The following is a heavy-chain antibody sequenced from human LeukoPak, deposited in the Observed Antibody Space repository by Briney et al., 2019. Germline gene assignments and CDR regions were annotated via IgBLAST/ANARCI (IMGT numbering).Heavy chain of an antibody. D-gene: IGHD3-22*01. Sequence: ASVKVSCKASGYSSTSYAITWVRQAPGQGLEWMGWISAHNGNTNYAQKRQGRVTMTTDTSTGTAYMELRSLRSDDTAIYYCARDYYDNSGGYFDYWGQGTLVTVSS. V-gene: IGHV1-18*01. CDR2: ISAHNGNT. J-gene: IGHJ4*02. CDR1: GYSSTSYA. CDR3: ARDYYDNSGGYFDY.